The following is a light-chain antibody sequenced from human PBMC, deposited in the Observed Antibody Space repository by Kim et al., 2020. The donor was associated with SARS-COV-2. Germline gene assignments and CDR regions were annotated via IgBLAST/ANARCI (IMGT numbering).Light chain of an antibody. CDR2: QDD. V-gene: IGLV3-1*01. J-gene: IGLJ3*02. CDR3: QAWDSGWV. Sequence: SYELTQPPSVSVSPGQTASITCPGDKLGDKYACWYQQKPGQSPVLVIYQDDKRPSGIPERFSGSNSGNTATLTISGTQAMDEADYFCQAWDSGWVFGGGTQLTVL. CDR1: KLGDKY.